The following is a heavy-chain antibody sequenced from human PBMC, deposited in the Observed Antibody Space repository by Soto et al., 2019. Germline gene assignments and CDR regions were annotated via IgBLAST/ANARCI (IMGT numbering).Heavy chain of an antibody. CDR2: IYSGGST. Sequence: GGSLRLSCAASGFTVSSNYMSWVRQAPGKGLEWVSVIYSGGSTYYADSVKGRFTISRDNSKNTLYLQMNSLRAEDTAVYYCAREETGVYTPRGGGGRVMGFDYWGQGTLVTVSS. J-gene: IGHJ4*02. CDR1: GFTVSSNY. CDR3: AREETGVYTPRGGGGRVMGFDY. V-gene: IGHV3-66*01. D-gene: IGHD2-8*01.